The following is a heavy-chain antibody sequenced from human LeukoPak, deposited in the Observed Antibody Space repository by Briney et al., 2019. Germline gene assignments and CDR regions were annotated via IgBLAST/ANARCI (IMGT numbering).Heavy chain of an antibody. J-gene: IGHJ4*02. CDR3: VWSSTWEKRFYLDQ. CDR2: ITPSID. CDR1: GFTFSNAW. V-gene: IGHV3-15*01. D-gene: IGHD6-6*01. Sequence: PGGSLRLSCAASGFTFSNAWMSWVRQAPGKGLEWVGRITPSIDEYAAPVKGRFSISRDDSKSMVYLQMSSLVTDDTAVYYCVWSSTWEKRFYLDQWGQGTLVTVSS.